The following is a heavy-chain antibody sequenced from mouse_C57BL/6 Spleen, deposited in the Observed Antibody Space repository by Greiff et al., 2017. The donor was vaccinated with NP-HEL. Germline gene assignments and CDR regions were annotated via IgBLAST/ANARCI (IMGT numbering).Heavy chain of an antibody. D-gene: IGHD1-1*01. CDR2: ISNGGGST. CDR1: GFTFSDYY. V-gene: IGHV5-12*01. J-gene: IGHJ3*01. Sequence: EVMLVESGGGLVQPGGSLKLSCAASGFTFSDYYMYWVRQTPEKRLEWVAYISNGGGSTYYPDTVKGRFTISRDNAKNTLYLQMSRLKSEDTAMYYCASPDYYGSSYGFAYWGQGTLVTVSA. CDR3: ASPDYYGSSYGFAY.